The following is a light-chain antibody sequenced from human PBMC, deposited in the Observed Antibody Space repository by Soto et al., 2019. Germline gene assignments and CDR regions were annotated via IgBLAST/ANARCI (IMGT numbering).Light chain of an antibody. Sequence: DIQMTQSPSSLSSSVGYRFTITCLSSQSISSYLNWYQQKPGKAPKLLIFAASSLQSGVPSRFSGSGSGTNFTLTISSLQPEDFAAYYCQQSYSAPITFGQGTRLEIK. CDR3: QQSYSAPIT. CDR2: AAS. V-gene: IGKV1-39*01. J-gene: IGKJ5*01. CDR1: QSISSY.